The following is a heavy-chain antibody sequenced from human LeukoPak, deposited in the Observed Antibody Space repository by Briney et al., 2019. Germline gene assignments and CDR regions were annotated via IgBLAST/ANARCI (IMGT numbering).Heavy chain of an antibody. D-gene: IGHD6-13*01. CDR1: GFTFSNYW. J-gene: IGHJ4*02. V-gene: IGHV3-7*01. Sequence: GGSLRLSCAASGFTFSNYWMSWVRQAPGEGLEWVANIKQDGSEKYYVDSVKGRFTISRDNAKNSLYLQMNSLRAEDTAVYYCANLPASGNFDYWGQGTLVTVSS. CDR3: ANLPASGNFDY. CDR2: IKQDGSEK.